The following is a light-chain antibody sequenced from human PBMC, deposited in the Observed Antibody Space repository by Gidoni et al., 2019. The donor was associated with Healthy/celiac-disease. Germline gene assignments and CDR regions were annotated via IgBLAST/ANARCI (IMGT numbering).Light chain of an antibody. Sequence: SYVLIQPHSVPVPPGKTARITCGRNNIGSKSVHWYQQKPGRAPVLVIYYDSHRPSGIPERCSGSNSGNTATLTVSRVEAEDEDDYFCQVWDRSSDHVVFGGGTKLTVL. CDR3: QVWDRSSDHVV. CDR1: NIGSKS. CDR2: YDS. J-gene: IGLJ2*01. V-gene: IGLV3-21*04.